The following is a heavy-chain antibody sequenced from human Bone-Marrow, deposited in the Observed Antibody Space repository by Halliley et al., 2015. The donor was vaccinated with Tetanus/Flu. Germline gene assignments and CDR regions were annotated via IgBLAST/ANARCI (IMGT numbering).Heavy chain of an antibody. D-gene: IGHD2-21*02. Sequence: SLRLSCTASGFTFSNYVMGWVRQAPGKGLEWVSAIVPAADVTYYADSVRGRFTISRDNSKNTLYLQMNSLTAEDTAVYYCAKYMAVTAPFYGMDVWGQGTTVPVSS. J-gene: IGHJ6*02. V-gene: IGHV3-23*01. CDR3: AKYMAVTAPFYGMDV. CDR1: GFTFSNYV. CDR2: IVPAADVT.